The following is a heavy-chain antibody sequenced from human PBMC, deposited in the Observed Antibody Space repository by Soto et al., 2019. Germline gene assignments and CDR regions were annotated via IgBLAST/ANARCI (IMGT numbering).Heavy chain of an antibody. CDR1: GYTFTSYG. CDR2: ISAYNGNT. J-gene: IGHJ3*02. V-gene: IGHV1-18*01. CDR3: AREYGSSSWYPSDAFDI. Sequence: VKVSCKASGYTFTSYGISWVRQAPGQGLEWMGWISAYNGNTNYAQKLQGRVTMTTDTSTSTAYMELRSLRSDDTAVYYCAREYGSSSWYPSDAFDIWGQGTMVTVSS. D-gene: IGHD6-13*01.